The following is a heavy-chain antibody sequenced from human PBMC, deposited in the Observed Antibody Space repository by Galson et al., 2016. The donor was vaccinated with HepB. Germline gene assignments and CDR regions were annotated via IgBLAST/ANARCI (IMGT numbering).Heavy chain of an antibody. V-gene: IGHV3-33*01. J-gene: IGHJ2*01. CDR1: GFIFNNHG. CDR3: ARAGWFGDLLEEDFWYLDL. D-gene: IGHD3-10*01. Sequence: SLRLSCAASGFIFNNHGMHWVRQAPGRGLEWVAVIWYNGNNQYYADSVKGRFIISRDNSKNTLYLQMDSLRAEDTAVYYCARAGWFGDLLEEDFWYLDLWGRGTLVTVSS. CDR2: IWYNGNNQ.